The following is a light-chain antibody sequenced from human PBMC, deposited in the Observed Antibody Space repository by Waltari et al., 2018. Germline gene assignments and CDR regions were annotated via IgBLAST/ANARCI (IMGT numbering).Light chain of an antibody. Sequence: DIQMTQSPSSLSASVGDRVTITCRASQSIGRSLNWYQQKPGTAPKLLISGASSLQSGVPSRFSGGGSGTDFTLTISSLQPEDFATYYCQQSFSTLWTFGQGTKVEI. CDR1: QSIGRS. CDR2: GAS. V-gene: IGKV1-39*01. J-gene: IGKJ2*02. CDR3: QQSFSTLWT.